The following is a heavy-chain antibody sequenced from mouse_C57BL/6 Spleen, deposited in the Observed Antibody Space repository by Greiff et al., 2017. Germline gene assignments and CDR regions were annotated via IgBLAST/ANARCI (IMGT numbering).Heavy chain of an antibody. J-gene: IGHJ4*01. D-gene: IGHD2-4*01. V-gene: IGHV5-4*01. CDR2: ISDGGSYT. CDR3: ARDLITTSYYAMDY. Sequence: EVQRVESGGGLVKPGGSLKLSCAASGFTFSSYAMSWVRQTPEKRLEWVATISDGGSYTYYPDNVKGRFTISRDNAKNNLYLQMSHLKSEDTAMYYCARDLITTSYYAMDYWGQGTSVTVSS. CDR1: GFTFSSYA.